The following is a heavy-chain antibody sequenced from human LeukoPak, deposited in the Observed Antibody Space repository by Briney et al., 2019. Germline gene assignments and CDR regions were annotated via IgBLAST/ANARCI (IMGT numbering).Heavy chain of an antibody. CDR2: IHHSGST. CDR1: GGSIRNYY. CDR3: ARTSSSGLVGGYYFDY. Sequence: SETLSLTCTVSGGSIRNYYWGWIRQPPGKGLQWIGSIHHSGSTYYNPSLKSRVTISVDTSKNQFSLKLSSVTAADTAVYYCARTSSSGLVGGYYFDYWGQGTLVTVSS. J-gene: IGHJ4*02. D-gene: IGHD6-19*01. V-gene: IGHV4-38-2*02.